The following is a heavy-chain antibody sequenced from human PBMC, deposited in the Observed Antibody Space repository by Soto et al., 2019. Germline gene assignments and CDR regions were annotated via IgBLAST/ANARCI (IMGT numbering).Heavy chain of an antibody. V-gene: IGHV3-21*01. CDR1: GFTFSSYS. Sequence: PGGSLRLSCAASGFTFSSYSMNWVRQAPGKGLEWVSSISSSSYIYYADSVKGRFTISRDNAKNSLYLQMNSLRAEDTAVYYCARDHPILPGSNWFDPWGQGTLVTVSS. CDR3: ARDHPILPGSNWFDP. J-gene: IGHJ5*02. D-gene: IGHD2-15*01. CDR2: ISSSSYI.